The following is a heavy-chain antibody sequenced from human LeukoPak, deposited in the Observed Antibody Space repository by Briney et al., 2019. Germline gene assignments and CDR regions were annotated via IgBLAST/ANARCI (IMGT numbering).Heavy chain of an antibody. CDR1: GFSLSTSGMC. V-gene: IGHV2-70*11. J-gene: IGHJ4*02. D-gene: IGHD3-22*01. Sequence: SGPTLVSPTQTLTLTCTFSGFSLSTSGMCVSWIRQPPGKALEWLARIDWDDDKYYSTSLKTRLTISKDTSKNQVVLTMTNMDPVDTATYYCARSATYYYDSSGQLNFDYWGQGTLVTVSS. CDR2: IDWDDDK. CDR3: ARSATYYYDSSGQLNFDY.